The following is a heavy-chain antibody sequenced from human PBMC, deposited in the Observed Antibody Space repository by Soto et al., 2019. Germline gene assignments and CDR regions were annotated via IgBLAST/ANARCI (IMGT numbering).Heavy chain of an antibody. CDR3: AKFGIFGVVIHFDY. J-gene: IGHJ4*02. CDR2: ISGSGGST. V-gene: IGHV3-23*01. CDR1: GFTFRSYA. D-gene: IGHD3-3*01. Sequence: GGSLRLSCAASGFTFRSYAMSWVRQAPGKGLEWVSAISGSGGSTYYADSVKGRFTISRDNSKNTLYLQMNSLRAEDTVVYYCAKFGIFGVVIHFDYWGQGSLVT.